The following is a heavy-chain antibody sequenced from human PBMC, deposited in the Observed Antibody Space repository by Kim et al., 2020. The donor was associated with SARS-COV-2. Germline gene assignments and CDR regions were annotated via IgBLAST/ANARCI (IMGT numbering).Heavy chain of an antibody. CDR2: INSDGSST. Sequence: GGSLRLSCAASGFTFSSYWMHWVRQAPGKGLAWVSRINSDGSSTNYADSVKGRFTVSRDNAKDTLYLQMDSLRAEDSAVYYCARVFRVTFYSGMDVWGQGTTVTVSS. D-gene: IGHD3-10*01. CDR3: ARVFRVTFYSGMDV. V-gene: IGHV3-74*01. CDR1: GFTFSSYW. J-gene: IGHJ6*02.